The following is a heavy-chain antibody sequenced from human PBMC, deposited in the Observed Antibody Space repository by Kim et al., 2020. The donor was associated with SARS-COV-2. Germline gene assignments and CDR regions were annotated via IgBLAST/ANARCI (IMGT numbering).Heavy chain of an antibody. CDR1: GFTFSSYA. D-gene: IGHD1-26*01. CDR3: ARGGGGYRTKLDY. Sequence: GGSLRLSCAASGFTFSSYAMRWVRQAPGKGLEWVAVISGGGSNKYYADSVKGRFTISRDNSKNTLYLQMNSLRAEDTAVYYCARGGGGYRTKLDYWGQGT. V-gene: IGHV3-30-3*01. J-gene: IGHJ4*02. CDR2: ISGGGSNK.